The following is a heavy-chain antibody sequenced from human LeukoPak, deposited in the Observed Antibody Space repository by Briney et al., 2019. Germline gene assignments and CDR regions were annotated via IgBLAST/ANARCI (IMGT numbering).Heavy chain of an antibody. D-gene: IGHD6-13*01. J-gene: IGHJ4*02. CDR2: IWSDGSNK. Sequence: GGSLRLSCVVSGLSFSDYGMHWVRQAPGKGLEGVAVIWSDGSNKYYGDSVKGRFTISRGNSKNTVYLQMNTLRADDTAVYFCASAAGPFDHWGQGTLVTVSS. CDR3: ASAAGPFDH. V-gene: IGHV3-33*01. CDR1: GLSFSDYG.